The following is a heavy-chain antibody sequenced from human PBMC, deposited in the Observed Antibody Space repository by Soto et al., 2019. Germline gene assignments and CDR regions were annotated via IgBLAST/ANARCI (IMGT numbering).Heavy chain of an antibody. CDR2: ISAHNGNK. J-gene: IGHJ4*02. CDR1: GYTFTSYG. CDR3: AREPNYFDY. V-gene: IGHV1-18*01. Sequence: EASVKVSCKASGYTFTSYGISWVRQAPGQGLEWMGWISAHNGNKKYAQKLQGRVTMTTDTSTSTAYMELRSLRSDDTAVYYCAREPNYFDYWGQGTLVTVSS.